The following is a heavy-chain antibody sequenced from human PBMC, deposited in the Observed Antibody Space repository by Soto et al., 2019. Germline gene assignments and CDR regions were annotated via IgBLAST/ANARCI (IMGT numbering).Heavy chain of an antibody. D-gene: IGHD3-22*01. Sequence: PSETLSLTCTVSGGPISSRSHYWDWIRQAPGKGLEWIGNIYYSGTTNYNPSLKSRVTISVDTSKNQFSLKLSSVTAADTAVYYCARLSASSGYYYGVWGQGTLVTVSS. CDR1: GGPISSRSHY. V-gene: IGHV4-39*01. CDR2: IYYSGTT. J-gene: IGHJ4*02. CDR3: ARLSASSGYYYGV.